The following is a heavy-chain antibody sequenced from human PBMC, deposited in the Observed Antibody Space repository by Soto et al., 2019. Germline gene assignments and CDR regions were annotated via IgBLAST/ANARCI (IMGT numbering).Heavy chain of an antibody. D-gene: IGHD2-2*01. CDR3: ASQPSCSSPRCYPFSNCFDT. J-gene: IGHJ5*02. V-gene: IGHV4-39*01. CDR2: IYYSGST. CDR1: GGSISSSSYY. Sequence: QLQLQESGPGLVKPSETLSLTCTVSGGSISSSSYYWGWIRQPPGKGLEWIGSIYYSGSTYYNPCLNHRVTISLATAKNQFSLKLSSVTAADTAVYYCASQPSCSSPRCYPFSNCFDTWGQGTLVTVAS.